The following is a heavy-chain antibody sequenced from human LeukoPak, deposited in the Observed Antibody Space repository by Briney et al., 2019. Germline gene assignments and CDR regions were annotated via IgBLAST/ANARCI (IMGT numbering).Heavy chain of an antibody. Sequence: GGSLRLSCVASGFTLSSYNMKWVRQAPGKRLEWVSSISWRSSDIEYADSVKGRFTTSRDIDKKSLYLQMNSLRVEDTAVYYCARDHLGRALITMMLGYWGQGTLVTVSS. J-gene: IGHJ4*02. CDR1: GFTLSSYN. V-gene: IGHV3-21*01. D-gene: IGHD3-22*01. CDR3: ARDHLGRALITMMLGY. CDR2: ISWRSSDI.